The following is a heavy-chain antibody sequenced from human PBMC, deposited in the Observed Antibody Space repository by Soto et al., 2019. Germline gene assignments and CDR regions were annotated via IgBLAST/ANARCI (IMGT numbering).Heavy chain of an antibody. J-gene: IGHJ4*02. CDR2: IHYFGST. CDR3: ARGGSYVGFDS. CDR1: GGSLNSSSYY. D-gene: IGHD1-26*01. V-gene: IGHV4-61*01. Sequence: SETLSLTCTVSGGSLNSSSYYWSWIRQPPWKGLEWIGYIHYFGSTKYNPSLESRVVISVDTSKNQFSLKVPSATAADTAKYFCARGGSYVGFDSWGQGARVNVSS.